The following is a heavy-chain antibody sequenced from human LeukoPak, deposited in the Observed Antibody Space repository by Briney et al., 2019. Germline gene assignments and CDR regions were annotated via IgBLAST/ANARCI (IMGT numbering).Heavy chain of an antibody. CDR2: INPNSGDT. CDR1: GYTFTSYG. D-gene: IGHD6-19*01. Sequence: ASVKVSCKASGYTFTSYGISWVRQAPGQGLEWMGWINPNSGDTTYAQKFQGRVTMTRDTSISTAYMEVSRLTSDDTAVYYCARGLISVAGGDWFDPWGQGTLVTVSS. V-gene: IGHV1-2*02. CDR3: ARGLISVAGGDWFDP. J-gene: IGHJ5*02.